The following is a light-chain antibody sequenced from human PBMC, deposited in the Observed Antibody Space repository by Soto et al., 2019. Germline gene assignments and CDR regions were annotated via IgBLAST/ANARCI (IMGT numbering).Light chain of an antibody. J-gene: IGKJ2*01. CDR3: QQYSDFPS. Sequence: DIQMTQSPSTLSASVGDRVTITCRASQSISRWLAWYQQKPGKAPKLLIYDASTLESGLPSRFSGSGSGTDFTLTISSLQPDDIATYSCQQYSDFPSFGQGTKLEIK. CDR1: QSISRW. V-gene: IGKV1-5*01. CDR2: DAS.